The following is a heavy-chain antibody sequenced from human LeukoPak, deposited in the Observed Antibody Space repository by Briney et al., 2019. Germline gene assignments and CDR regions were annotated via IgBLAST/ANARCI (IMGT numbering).Heavy chain of an antibody. D-gene: IGHD6-19*01. CDR2: ISAYNGNT. CDR3: ARLPFDSSGWYGVSYYYYYMDV. Sequence: GASVKVSCKASGYTFTSYGISWVRQAPGQGLEWMGWISAYNGNTNYAQKLQGRVTMTTDTSTSTAYMELRSLRSDDTAVYYCARLPFDSSGWYGVSYYYYYMDVWGKGTTVTVSS. V-gene: IGHV1-18*01. CDR1: GYTFTSYG. J-gene: IGHJ6*03.